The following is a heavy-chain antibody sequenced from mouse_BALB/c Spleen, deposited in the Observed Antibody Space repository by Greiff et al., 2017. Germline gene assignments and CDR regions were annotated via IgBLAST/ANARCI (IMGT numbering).Heavy chain of an antibody. Sequence: EVQVVESGGGLVKPGGSLKLSCAASGFTFSSYAMSWVRQTPEKRLEWVATISSGGSYTYYPDSVKGRFTISRDNAKNTLYLQMSSLRSEDTAMYYCARDGYENWYFDVWGAGTTVTVSS. J-gene: IGHJ1*01. CDR1: GFTFSSYA. CDR3: ARDGYENWYFDV. D-gene: IGHD2-2*01. V-gene: IGHV5-9-3*01. CDR2: ISSGGSYT.